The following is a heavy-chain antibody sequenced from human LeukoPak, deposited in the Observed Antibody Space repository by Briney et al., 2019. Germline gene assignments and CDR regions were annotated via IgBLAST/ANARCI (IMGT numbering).Heavy chain of an antibody. CDR1: GFSFSEYA. V-gene: IGHV3-48*03. D-gene: IGHD7-27*01. Sequence: GGSLRLSCAASGFSFSEYAMNWVRQAPGKGLEWVSYISSSGSTIHYADSVKGRFSISRDNAKNSLFLQMNSLRAEDTAVYYCVRDRSNWGSGGYFDHWGRGTLVTVSS. J-gene: IGHJ4*02. CDR2: ISSSGSTI. CDR3: VRDRSNWGSGGYFDH.